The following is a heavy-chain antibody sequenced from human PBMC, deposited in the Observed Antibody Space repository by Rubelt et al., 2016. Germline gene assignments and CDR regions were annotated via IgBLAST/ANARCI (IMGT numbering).Heavy chain of an antibody. CDR2: IYYSGST. J-gene: IGHJ3*02. V-gene: IGHV4-39*02. Sequence: QLQLQESGPGLVKPSETLSLTCTVSGGSISSSSYYWGWIRQPPGKGLEWIGSIYYSGSTYYNPSLKVRVTISVDTSKNQFSLKLSSVAAADTAVYYCARDRGYSYGYAFDIWGQGTMVTVSS. D-gene: IGHD5-18*01. CDR1: GGSISSSSYY. CDR3: ARDRGYSYGYAFDI.